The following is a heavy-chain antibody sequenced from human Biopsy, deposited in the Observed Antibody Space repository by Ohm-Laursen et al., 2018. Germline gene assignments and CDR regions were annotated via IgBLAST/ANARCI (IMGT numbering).Heavy chain of an antibody. CDR2: IQKDGNGK. Sequence: SLRLSCAASEFSFSTYWMTWVRQAPGKGLEWVANIQKDGNGKYYVDSVKGRFTISRDNDKNSLSPQMTNLRAEDTAVYYCARGSHYYDGSGFYSFDNWGQGTLVTVSS. J-gene: IGHJ4*02. V-gene: IGHV3-7*04. CDR1: EFSFSTYW. CDR3: ARGSHYYDGSGFYSFDN. D-gene: IGHD3-22*01.